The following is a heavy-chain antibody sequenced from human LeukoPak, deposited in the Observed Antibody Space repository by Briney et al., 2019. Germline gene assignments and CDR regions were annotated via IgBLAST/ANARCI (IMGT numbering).Heavy chain of an antibody. CDR3: ARRQYSAGYYFDY. Sequence: GESLKISCKGSEYSFTSFWIGWVRQMPGKGLEWMGIIYPDDSDTRYSPSFEGQVTISADKSISTAYLQWSSLKASDTAMYYCARRQYSAGYYFDYWGQGTLVTVSS. D-gene: IGHD2-15*01. J-gene: IGHJ4*02. CDR2: IYPDDSDT. V-gene: IGHV5-51*01. CDR1: EYSFTSFW.